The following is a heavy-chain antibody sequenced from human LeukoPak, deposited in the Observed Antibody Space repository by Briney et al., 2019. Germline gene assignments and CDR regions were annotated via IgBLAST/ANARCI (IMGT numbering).Heavy chain of an antibody. J-gene: IGHJ5*02. CDR2: IYYSGST. CDR3: ARFHIAAAANNWFDP. D-gene: IGHD6-13*01. Sequence: PSETLSRTCTVPGGSISSYFWGWIRQPPGKGLEWVAYIYYSGSTNYNPTLKSRVTRSVDTSKNQFSLRLSSVTAADTAVYSCARFHIAAAANNWFDPWGQGTLVTVSS. V-gene: IGHV4-59*08. CDR1: GGSISSYF.